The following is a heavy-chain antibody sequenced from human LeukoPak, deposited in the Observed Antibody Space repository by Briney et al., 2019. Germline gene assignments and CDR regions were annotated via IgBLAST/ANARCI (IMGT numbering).Heavy chain of an antibody. V-gene: IGHV4-59*01. CDR1: GDSIRNYH. J-gene: IGHJ4*02. CDR3: ARVPNDSFGRVCVDS. Sequence: SETLSLTCSVSGDSIRNYHWTWIRQSPGTGLEWIGYIHYNGNHYYNPSLETRVTMSVDTYRNQFSLMLNSVTAADTAMYFCARVPNDSFGRVCVDSWGQGSLVTASS. D-gene: IGHD3/OR15-3a*01. CDR2: IHYNGNH.